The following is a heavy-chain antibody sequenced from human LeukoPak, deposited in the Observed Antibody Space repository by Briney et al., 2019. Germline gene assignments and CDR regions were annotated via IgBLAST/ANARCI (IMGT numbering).Heavy chain of an antibody. CDR2: ISAYNGNT. CDR1: GYTFTSYG. V-gene: IGHV1-18*01. J-gene: IGHJ3*02. Sequence: ASVKVSCKASGYTFTSYGISWVRQAPGQGLEWMGWISAYNGNTNYAQKLQGRVTMTTDTSTSTAYMELRSLRSDDTAVYYCARVPLVIGNDAFDIWGQGTMVTVSS. D-gene: IGHD3-9*01. CDR3: ARVPLVIGNDAFDI.